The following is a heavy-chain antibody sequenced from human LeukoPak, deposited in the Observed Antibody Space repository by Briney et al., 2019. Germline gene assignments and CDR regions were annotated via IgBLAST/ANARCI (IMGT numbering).Heavy chain of an antibody. CDR1: GCSISSYC. D-gene: IGHD5-18*01. J-gene: IGHJ4*02. CDR3: AADYFRGSYGLFDY. Sequence: SETLSLTCTVSGCSISSYCWSWIRQPPGKGLEWVGYIYYSGSTNYNPSLKSRGTISVDTSTNQFSLKLRSVTAADAAVYYCAADYFRGSYGLFDYWGQGALVAVSS. V-gene: IGHV4-59*01. CDR2: IYYSGST.